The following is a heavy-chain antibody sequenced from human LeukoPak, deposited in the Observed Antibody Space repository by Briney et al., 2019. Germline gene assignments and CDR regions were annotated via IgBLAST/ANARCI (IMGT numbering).Heavy chain of an antibody. J-gene: IGHJ5*02. Sequence: SETLSLTCAVDGGSFSGYYWSWIRQPPGKGLEWIGEINHSGSTNYNPSLKSRVTISVDTSKNQFSLKLSSVTAADTAVYYCARSRVDTAMVGTFDPWGQGTLVTVSS. CDR3: ARSRVDTAMVGTFDP. V-gene: IGHV4-34*01. D-gene: IGHD5-18*01. CDR2: INHSGST. CDR1: GGSFSGYY.